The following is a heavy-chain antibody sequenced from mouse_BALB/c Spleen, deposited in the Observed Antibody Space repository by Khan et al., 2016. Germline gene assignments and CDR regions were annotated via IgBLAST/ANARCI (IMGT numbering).Heavy chain of an antibody. V-gene: IGHV9-4*02. Sequence: QIQLVQSGPELKKPGETVRISCKASGYTFTTAGMQWVQKMPGKGLKWIGWINTHSGVPKYAEDFKGRFAFSLETSASTAYLQISNLKNEDTATYFCARWGSLRGAMDYWGQGTSVTVSS. CDR1: GYTFTTAG. CDR2: INTHSGVP. J-gene: IGHJ4*01. CDR3: ARWGSLRGAMDY.